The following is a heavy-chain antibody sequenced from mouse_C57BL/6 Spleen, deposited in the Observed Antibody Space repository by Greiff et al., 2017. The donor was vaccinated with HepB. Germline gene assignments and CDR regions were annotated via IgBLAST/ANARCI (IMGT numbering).Heavy chain of an antibody. CDR1: GFTFSDYG. CDR2: ISSGSSTI. J-gene: IGHJ3*01. CDR3: AGDSVPWFAY. Sequence: EVNLVESGGGLVKPGGSLKLSCAASGFTFSDYGMHWVRQAPEKRLEWVAYISSGSSTIYYADTVKGRFTISRDNAKNTLFLQMTSLRSEDTAMYYCAGDSVPWFAYWGQGTLVTVSA. V-gene: IGHV5-17*01.